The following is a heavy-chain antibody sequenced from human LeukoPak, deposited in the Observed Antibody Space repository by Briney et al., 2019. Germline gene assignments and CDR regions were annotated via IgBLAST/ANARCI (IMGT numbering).Heavy chain of an antibody. D-gene: IGHD3-16*02. CDR2: ISYDRSNK. CDR3: AKGPLFGMITFGGVIDY. CDR1: GFTFSSYG. J-gene: IGHJ4*02. V-gene: IGHV3-30*18. Sequence: PGGSLRLSCAASGFTFSSYGMHWVRQAPGKGLEWVAVISYDRSNKYYADSVKGRFTISRDNSKNTLYLQMNSLRAGDTAVYYCAKGPLFGMITFGGVIDYWGQGTLVTVSS.